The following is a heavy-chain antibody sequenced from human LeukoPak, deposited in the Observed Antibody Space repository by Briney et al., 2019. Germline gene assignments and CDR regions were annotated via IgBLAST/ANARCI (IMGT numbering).Heavy chain of an antibody. Sequence: SETLSLTCTVSGGSISSSSYYWGWIRQPPGKGLEWIGSIYYSGSTYYNPSLKSRVTISVDTSKNQFSLKLSSVTAADTAVYYCARDLVLAYCGGDCYSGGAFDIWGQGTMVTVSS. J-gene: IGHJ3*02. CDR3: ARDLVLAYCGGDCYSGGAFDI. CDR2: IYYSGST. V-gene: IGHV4-39*07. CDR1: GGSISSSSYY. D-gene: IGHD2-21*02.